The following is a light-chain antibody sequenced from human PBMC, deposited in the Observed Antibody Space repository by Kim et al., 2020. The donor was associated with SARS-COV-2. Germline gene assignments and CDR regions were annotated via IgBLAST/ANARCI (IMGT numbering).Light chain of an antibody. CDR1: SGINVGAYR. Sequence: QPVLTQPSSLSASPGASASLTCTLRSGINVGAYRIYWYQQKPGSPPQYLLRYKSDSDKQQGSGVPSRFSGSKDASANAGILLISGLQSEDEADYYCMIWHSSAWVSGGGTQLTVL. CDR2: YKSDSDK. CDR3: MIWHSSAWV. V-gene: IGLV5-45*03. J-gene: IGLJ3*02.